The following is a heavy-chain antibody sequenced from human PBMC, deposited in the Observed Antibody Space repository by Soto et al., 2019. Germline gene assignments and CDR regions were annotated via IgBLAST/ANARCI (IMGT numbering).Heavy chain of an antibody. D-gene: IGHD6-6*01. CDR1: GGSFSGYY. Sequence: SETLSLTCAVYGGSFSGYYWSWIRQPPGKGLEWIGEINHSGSTNYNPSLKSRVTISVDTSKNQFSLKLSSVTAADTAVYYCARGSSPPRTKLDYWGQGTLVTVSS. V-gene: IGHV4-34*01. CDR2: INHSGST. J-gene: IGHJ4*02. CDR3: ARGSSPPRTKLDY.